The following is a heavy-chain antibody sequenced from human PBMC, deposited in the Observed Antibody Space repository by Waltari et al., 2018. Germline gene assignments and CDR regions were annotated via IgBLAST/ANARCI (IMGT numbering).Heavy chain of an antibody. D-gene: IGHD3-10*01. CDR2: IIPILGRA. Sequence: QVQLVQSGAEVKKPGSSVKVSCKASGGTFSSYTISWVRQAPGQGLEWMGRIIPILGRANYAQKFQGRVTITADKSTSTAYMELSSLRSEDTAVYYCAREYYYGSGSYYPGWFDPWGQGTLVTVSS. J-gene: IGHJ5*02. CDR1: GGTFSSYT. V-gene: IGHV1-69*08. CDR3: AREYYYGSGSYYPGWFDP.